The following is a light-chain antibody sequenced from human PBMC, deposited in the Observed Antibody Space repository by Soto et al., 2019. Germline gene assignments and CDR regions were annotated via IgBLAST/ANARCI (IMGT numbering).Light chain of an antibody. CDR3: QHYKTYAVT. CDR2: DAS. CDR1: QSISWW. V-gene: IGKV1-5*01. Sequence: DIQMTQSPSTLSASVGDRFTITCRASQSISWWLAWYQQKPGKAPKLLIYDASTLESGVPSRFSGSGSGTEFTLTISSLQPDDFATYYCQHYKTYAVTFGQGTRLEIK. J-gene: IGKJ5*01.